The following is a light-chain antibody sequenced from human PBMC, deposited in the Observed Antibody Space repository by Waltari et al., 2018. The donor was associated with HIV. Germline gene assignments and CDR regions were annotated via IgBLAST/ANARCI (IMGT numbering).Light chain of an antibody. Sequence: SVLTHPPSPSGPPGQRVTISCSRSRSNIGNDNVYWYQKLPGTAPKHLIYKNYQRPSGGPDRFAGSKSGTSASLAISGLRSEDEADYYCVGWDASLSAYVFGTGTKVTIL. V-gene: IGLV1-47*01. CDR1: RSNIGNDN. J-gene: IGLJ1*01. CDR2: KNY. CDR3: VGWDASLSAYV.